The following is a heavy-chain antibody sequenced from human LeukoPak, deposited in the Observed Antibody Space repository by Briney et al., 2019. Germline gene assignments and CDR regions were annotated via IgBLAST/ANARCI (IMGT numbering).Heavy chain of an antibody. CDR2: INPKGGGI. D-gene: IGHD2-21*02. Sequence: ASVTVSCKASGYSFTDYYIHWARQAPGQGLAWMGWINPKGGGINYAPEFQGRVTMTRDTSITTAYMELSSLRSDDTAMYYCARDTCDGGDCFNWFDPWGQGTLVTVSS. CDR1: GYSFTDYY. V-gene: IGHV1-2*02. CDR3: ARDTCDGGDCFNWFDP. J-gene: IGHJ5*02.